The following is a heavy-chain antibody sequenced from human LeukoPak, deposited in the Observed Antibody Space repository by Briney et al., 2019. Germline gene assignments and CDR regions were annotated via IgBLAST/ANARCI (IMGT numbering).Heavy chain of an antibody. CDR2: ISYDGSNK. J-gene: IGHJ6*02. V-gene: IGHV3-30-3*01. Sequence: GGSLRLSCAASGFTFSSYAMHWVRQAPGKGLEGVAVISYDGSNKYYADSVKGRFTISRDNSKNTLYLQMNSLRAEDTAVCYCARDRPRRMEWLVRAFYYYGMDVWGQGTTVTVSS. D-gene: IGHD6-19*01. CDR3: ARDRPRRMEWLVRAFYYYGMDV. CDR1: GFTFSSYA.